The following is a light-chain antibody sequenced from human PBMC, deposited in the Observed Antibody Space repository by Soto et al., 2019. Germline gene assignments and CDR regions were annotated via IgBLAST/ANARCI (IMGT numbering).Light chain of an antibody. CDR1: NIGNKS. Sequence: SYELTQPPSVSVAPGQTAMITCGGNNIGNKSVHWYQQRPGQAPVLVVYDDSDRPSGNPDRLSGSNSENTATLTISRVEAGDEADFYCQVCDSSSDDRSDPTSDRWVFGGGTKLTVL. CDR3: QVCDSSSDDRSDPTSDRWV. J-gene: IGLJ3*02. V-gene: IGLV3-21*02. CDR2: DDS.